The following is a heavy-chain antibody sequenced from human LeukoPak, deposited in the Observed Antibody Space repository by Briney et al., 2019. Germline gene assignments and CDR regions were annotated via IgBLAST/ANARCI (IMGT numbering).Heavy chain of an antibody. D-gene: IGHD2-15*01. CDR2: IKQDGTDK. J-gene: IGHJ6*04. Sequence: QPGASLRLSCAASGFTFSSYAMSWVRQAPGKGPEWVANIKQDGTDKYYVDSVKGRFTISRDNAKNSLYLQMNSLRAEDTAVYYCARQEYCSGNCFYNMDVWGKGTTVTVSS. CDR3: ARQEYCSGNCFYNMDV. CDR1: GFTFSSYA. V-gene: IGHV3-7*01.